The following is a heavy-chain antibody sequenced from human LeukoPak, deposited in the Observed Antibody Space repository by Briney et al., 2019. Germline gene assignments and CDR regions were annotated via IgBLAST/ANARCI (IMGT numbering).Heavy chain of an antibody. D-gene: IGHD3-10*01. CDR2: IYTSGST. CDR3: ARPSYGSGSYYH. V-gene: IGHV4-61*02. Sequence: PSETLSLTCTVSGGSISSGSYYWSWIRQPAGKGLEWIGRIYTSGSTNYNPSLKSRVTISVDTSKNQFSLKLSSVTAADTAVYYCARPSYGSGSYYHWGQGTLVTVSS. CDR1: GGSISSGSYY. J-gene: IGHJ4*02.